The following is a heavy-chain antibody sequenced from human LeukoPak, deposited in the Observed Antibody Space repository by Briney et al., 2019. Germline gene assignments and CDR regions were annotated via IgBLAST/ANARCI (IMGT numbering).Heavy chain of an antibody. CDR3: ARGPPPSLVALEYYYMDV. D-gene: IGHD2-2*01. CDR1: GGSISSYY. CDR2: IYTSGST. J-gene: IGHJ6*03. Sequence: SETLSLTCTVSGGSISSYYWSWIRQPAGKGLEWIGRIYTSGSTNYNPSLKSRVTMSVDTSKNQFSLKLSSVTAADTAVYYCARGPPPSLVALEYYYMDVWGKGTTVTVSS. V-gene: IGHV4-4*07.